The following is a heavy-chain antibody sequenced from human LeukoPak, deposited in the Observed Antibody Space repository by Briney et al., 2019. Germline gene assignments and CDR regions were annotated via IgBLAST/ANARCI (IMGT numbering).Heavy chain of an antibody. V-gene: IGHV1-24*01. CDR1: GYTLTELS. D-gene: IGHD3-22*01. CDR3: AKPKRLSMIAVVINRLGPATNFDY. Sequence: ASVKVSCKVSGYTLTELSMHWVRQAPGKGLEWMGRFDPEDGETIYAQKFQGRVTMTGDTSADTAYMELTSLRPEDTAVYYCAKPKRLSMIAVVINRLGPATNFDYWGQGTLVTVSS. J-gene: IGHJ4*02. CDR2: FDPEDGET.